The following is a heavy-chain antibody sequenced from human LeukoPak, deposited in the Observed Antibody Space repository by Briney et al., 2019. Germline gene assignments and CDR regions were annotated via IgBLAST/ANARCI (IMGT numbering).Heavy chain of an antibody. D-gene: IGHD2-2*01. CDR2: ISSSSSYT. Sequence: GGSLRLSCAASGFTFSDYYMSWIRQAPGKGLEWVSYISSSSSYTSYADSVKGRFTISRDNAKNSLYLQMNSLRAEDTAVYYCARDHSCSSTSCSPTGDYWGQGTLVTVSS. CDR3: ARDHSCSSTSCSPTGDY. CDR1: GFTFSDYY. V-gene: IGHV3-11*05. J-gene: IGHJ4*02.